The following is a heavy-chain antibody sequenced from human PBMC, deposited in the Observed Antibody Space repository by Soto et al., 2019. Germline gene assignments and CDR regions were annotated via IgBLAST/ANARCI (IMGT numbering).Heavy chain of an antibody. CDR1: GFSFSMYW. V-gene: IGHV3-7*01. CDR3: ARHQVGYRVTDY. CDR2: IKEDGSQK. J-gene: IGHJ4*02. D-gene: IGHD1-26*01. Sequence: EVQLVESGGGLVQPGGPLRLSCAASGFSFSMYWMSWVRQAPGKGLEWVANIKEDGSQKYYVDSVKGRFTISRDNAKNSLYLQMNSLRAEDTAVYYCARHQVGYRVTDYWGQGTLVTVSS.